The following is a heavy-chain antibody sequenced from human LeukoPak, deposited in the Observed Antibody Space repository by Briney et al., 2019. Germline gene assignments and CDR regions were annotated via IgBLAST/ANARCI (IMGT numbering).Heavy chain of an antibody. D-gene: IGHD5-18*01. CDR3: ARAMVTSSLIDTFDI. J-gene: IGHJ3*02. V-gene: IGHV3-21*01. CDR1: GFTFSSYA. CDR2: ISSRSSYI. Sequence: GGSLRLSCAASGFTFSSYAMSWVRQAPGRGLEWVSFISSRSSYIYYAESLKGRFTISRDNTKNSLFLQMNSLRAEDTAVYYCARAMVTSSLIDTFDIWGQGTMVTVSS.